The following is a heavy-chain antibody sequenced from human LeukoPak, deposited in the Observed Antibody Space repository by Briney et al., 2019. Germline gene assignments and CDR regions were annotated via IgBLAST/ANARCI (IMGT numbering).Heavy chain of an antibody. V-gene: IGHV3-7*05. CDR3: ARDLIGYSAY. CDR1: GFTFSTYW. J-gene: IGHJ4*02. CDR2: INQDESQK. Sequence: PGGSLRLSCGASGFTFSTYWMSWVRQAPGKGLEWVANINQDESQKYYVDSVKGRFTISRDNAKNSLYLQMNSLRAEDTAVYYCARDLIGYSAYWGQGTLVTVSS. D-gene: IGHD1-26*01.